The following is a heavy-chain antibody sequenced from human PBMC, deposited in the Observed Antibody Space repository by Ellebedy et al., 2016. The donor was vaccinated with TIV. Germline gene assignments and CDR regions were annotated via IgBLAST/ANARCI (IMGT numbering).Heavy chain of an antibody. CDR2: IYPGDSDT. CDR1: GYSFTSYW. Sequence: GESLKISCKGSGYSFTSYWIGWVRQMPGKGLEWMGIIYPGDSDTRYSPSFQGQVTISADKSISTAYLQWSSLKASDTAMYYCARHSLLWFGERYYYYYYGMDVWGQGTTVTVSS. CDR3: ARHSLLWFGERYYYYYYGMDV. V-gene: IGHV5-51*01. J-gene: IGHJ6*02. D-gene: IGHD3-10*01.